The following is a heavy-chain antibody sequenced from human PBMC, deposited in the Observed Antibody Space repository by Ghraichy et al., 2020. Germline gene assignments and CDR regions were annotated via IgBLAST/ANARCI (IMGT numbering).Heavy chain of an antibody. CDR1: GFTFSNAW. Sequence: GGSLRLSCAASGFTFSNAWMTWVRQAPGKGLEWVGRIKSKTDGGATAYAAPVKGRFTISRDDSKNTLYLQMNSLKTEDTAVYYCTRYSSSSPYYFDYWGQGTLVTVSS. CDR3: TRYSSSSPYYFDY. CDR2: IKSKTDGGAT. V-gene: IGHV3-15*01. D-gene: IGHD6-6*01. J-gene: IGHJ4*02.